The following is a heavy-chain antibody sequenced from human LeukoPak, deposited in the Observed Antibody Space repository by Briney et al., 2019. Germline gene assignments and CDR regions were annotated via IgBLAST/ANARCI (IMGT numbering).Heavy chain of an antibody. CDR2: IYYSGTT. D-gene: IGHD6-19*01. CDR1: GDSTSSGDYF. J-gene: IGHJ4*02. Sequence: SETLSLTCTVSGDSTSSGDYFWSWIRQPPGVGLEWVGYIYYSGTTYYNPSLKSRVTISVDTSKNQFSLNLTSVTAQDTAVYYCARETMAGHLDYWGQGNLVTVSS. V-gene: IGHV4-30-4*01. CDR3: ARETMAGHLDY.